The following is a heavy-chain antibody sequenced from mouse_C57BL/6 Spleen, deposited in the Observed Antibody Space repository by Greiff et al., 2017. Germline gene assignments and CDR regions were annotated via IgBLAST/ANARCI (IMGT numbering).Heavy chain of an antibody. D-gene: IGHD1-1*01. V-gene: IGHV5-9*01. CDR2: ISGGGGYT. J-gene: IGHJ1*03. Sequence: EVKLVESGGGLVKPGGSLKLSCAASGFTFSSYTMSWVRQTPEKRLEWVATISGGGGYTYYPASVKGRFTISRDNAKNTLYLQLSSLRSEDTALYYCARRPFYYGSSYWCFDVWGTGTTVTVSS. CDR3: ARRPFYYGSSYWCFDV. CDR1: GFTFSSYT.